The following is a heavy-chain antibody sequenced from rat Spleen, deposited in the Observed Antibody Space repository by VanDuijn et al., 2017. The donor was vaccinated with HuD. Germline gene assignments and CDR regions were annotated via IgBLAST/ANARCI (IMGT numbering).Heavy chain of an antibody. CDR3: TIHGGLRNWFDS. CDR2: ISPSGGST. J-gene: IGHJ3*01. D-gene: IGHD1-11*01. CDR1: GFTFSNYY. V-gene: IGHV5-25*01. Sequence: EVQLVESGGGLVQPGRSLKLSCAASGFTFSNYYMAWVRQAPTKGLEWVASISPSGGSTYYRDSVKGRFTISRDNAKSTLYLQMDSLRSEDTATYYCTIHGGLRNWFDSWGQGSLVTVSS.